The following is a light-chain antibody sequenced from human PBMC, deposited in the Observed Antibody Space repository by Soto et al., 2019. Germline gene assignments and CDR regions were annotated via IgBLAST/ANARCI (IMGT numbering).Light chain of an antibody. Sequence: EIVLTQSPGTLSLSPGERATLSCRASQSFISSYLAWYQQKPGQAPRLLIYGAYSRATGIPDRFSGSGSGTDFTLTISRLEPEDFAVYYCQQYGSSPPWTFGQGTKVDIK. CDR1: QSFISSY. CDR3: QQYGSSPPWT. V-gene: IGKV3-20*01. J-gene: IGKJ1*01. CDR2: GAY.